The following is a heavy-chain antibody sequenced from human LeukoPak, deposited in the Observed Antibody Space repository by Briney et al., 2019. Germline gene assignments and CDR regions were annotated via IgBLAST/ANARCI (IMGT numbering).Heavy chain of an antibody. CDR1: GYTFTSYG. V-gene: IGHV1-18*01. J-gene: IGHJ6*02. CDR3: AREVGATLLLPFRYYYYGMDV. CDR2: ISAYNGNT. D-gene: IGHD1-26*01. Sequence: GASVKVSCKASGYTFTSYGISWVRQAPGQGLEWMGWISAYNGNTNYAQKLQGRVTMTTDTSTSTAYMELRSLRSDDTAVYYCAREVGATLLLPFRYYYYGMDVWGQGTTVTVSS.